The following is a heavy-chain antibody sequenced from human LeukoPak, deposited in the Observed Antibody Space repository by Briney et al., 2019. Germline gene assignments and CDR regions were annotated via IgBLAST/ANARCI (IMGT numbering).Heavy chain of an antibody. J-gene: IGHJ6*02. D-gene: IGHD3-3*01. CDR1: GDSVSSNSAA. V-gene: IGHV6-1*01. Sequence: SQTLSLTCAISGDSVSSNSAAWNWIRQSPSRGLEWLGRTYYRSKWYNDYAVSVKSRITINPDTSKNQFSLQLNSVTPEDTAVYYCARGSRFSPSRYYYYYYGIDVWGQGTTVTVSS. CDR3: ARGSRFSPSRYYYYYYGIDV. CDR2: TYYRSKWYN.